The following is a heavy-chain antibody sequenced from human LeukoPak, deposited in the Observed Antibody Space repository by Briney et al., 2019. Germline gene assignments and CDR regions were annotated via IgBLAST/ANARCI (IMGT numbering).Heavy chain of an antibody. Sequence: GESLKISCQVSGYIFTHYWIGWVRQMPGKGLESMGIIYPADSDTTYSPSFQGQVTISVDKSISTVYLQWSSLKASGTAMYYCARQSRDGSKTRGYFFGYWGQGTLVTVSS. D-gene: IGHD3-10*01. CDR3: ARQSRDGSKTRGYFFGY. CDR1: GYIFTHYW. J-gene: IGHJ4*02. CDR2: IYPADSDT. V-gene: IGHV5-51*01.